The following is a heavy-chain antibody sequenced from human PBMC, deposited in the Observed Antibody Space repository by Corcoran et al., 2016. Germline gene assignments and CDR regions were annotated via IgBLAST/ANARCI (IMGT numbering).Heavy chain of an antibody. CDR2: ISYDGSNK. J-gene: IGHJ4*02. Sequence: QVQLVESGGGVVQPGRSLRLSCAASGFTFSSYGMHWVRQAPGKGLEWVAVISYDGSNKYYADSVKGRFTISRDNSKNTLYLQMNSLRAEDTAVYYCANAVTTGTTRVYWGQGTLVTVSS. CDR3: ANAVTTGTTRVY. D-gene: IGHD4-17*01. V-gene: IGHV3-30*18. CDR1: GFTFSSYG.